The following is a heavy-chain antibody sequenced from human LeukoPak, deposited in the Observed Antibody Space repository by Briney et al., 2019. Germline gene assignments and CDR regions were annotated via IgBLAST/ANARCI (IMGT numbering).Heavy chain of an antibody. CDR2: IIPIFGTA. CDR1: GGTLSSYA. V-gene: IGHV1-69*01. Sequence: GASVKVSCKASGGTLSSYAISWVRQAPGQGLEWMGGIIPIFGTANYAQKFQGRVTITADESTSTAYMELSSLRSEDTAVYYCARVPHPDNWFDPWGQGTLVTVSS. CDR3: ARVPHPDNWFDP. J-gene: IGHJ5*02.